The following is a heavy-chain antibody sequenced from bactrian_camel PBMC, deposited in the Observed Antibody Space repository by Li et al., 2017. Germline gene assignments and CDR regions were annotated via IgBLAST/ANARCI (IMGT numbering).Heavy chain of an antibody. V-gene: IGHV3S1*01. CDR1: GYAYSDGYC. J-gene: IGHJ4*01. CDR3: ASSTNAGSYYPFDLTKYNI. D-gene: IGHD2*01. CDR2: MYSGESST. Sequence: VQLVESGGGSVQAGGSLRLSCVVSGYAYSDGYCLGWFRQAPGKEREGVAQMYSGESSTYYADSVKGRFTISQDYAKTTAYLQMNSLTPEDTGMYYCASSTNAGSYYPFDLTKYNIWGRGTQVTVS.